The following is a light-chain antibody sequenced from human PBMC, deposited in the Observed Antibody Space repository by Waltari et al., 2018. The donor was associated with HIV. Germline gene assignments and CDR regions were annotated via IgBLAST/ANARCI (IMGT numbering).Light chain of an antibody. J-gene: IGLJ2*01. V-gene: IGLV1-44*01. CDR2: STN. CDR3: ATWDDTLNGVI. CDR1: SSNIGSNS. Sequence: QSVLTQPPSASGTPGQRVTISCSGGSSNIGSNSVHWYQQLPGTAPRLLLYSTNQRPSRVPDRFSGSKSGTSASLAISGLQSEDEADYYCATWDDTLNGVIFGGGDQADRP.